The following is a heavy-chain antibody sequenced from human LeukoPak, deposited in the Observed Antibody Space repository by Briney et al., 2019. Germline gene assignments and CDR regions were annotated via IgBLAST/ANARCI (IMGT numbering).Heavy chain of an antibody. V-gene: IGHV3-21*01. CDR3: ARDRVGEFYYYYYYMDV. CDR2: ISSSSYI. CDR1: GFTFSSYS. Sequence: GGSLRLSCAASGFTFSSYSMNWVRQAPGKGLEWVSSISSSSYIYYADSVKGRFTISRDNAKNSLYLQMNGLRAEDTAVYYCARDRVGEFYYYYYYMDVWGKGTTVAISS. J-gene: IGHJ6*03. D-gene: IGHD3-10*01.